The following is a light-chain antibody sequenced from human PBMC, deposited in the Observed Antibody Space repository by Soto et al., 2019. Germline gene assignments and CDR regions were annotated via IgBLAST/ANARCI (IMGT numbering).Light chain of an antibody. V-gene: IGKV1-39*01. J-gene: IGKJ2*02. CDR3: QPSYSTLWT. Sequence: DIQMTQSPSSLSASVGDRVTITCRASQSISSYLNWYQQKPGKAPKLLIYAASSLQSGVPSRFSGSGSGTDFTLTISSLQPEDFATYYCQPSYSTLWTFGQGTKLEIK. CDR2: AAS. CDR1: QSISSY.